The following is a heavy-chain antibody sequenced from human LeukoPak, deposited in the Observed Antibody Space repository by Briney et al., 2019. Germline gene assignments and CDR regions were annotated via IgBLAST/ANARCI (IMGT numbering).Heavy chain of an antibody. CDR3: ATADQSGALIDY. Sequence: ASVKVSCKASGGTFSNYAISWVRQAPGQGLEWMGWISAYNGNTNYAQKLQGRVTMTTDTSTSTAYMELRSLRSDDTAVYYCATADQSGALIDYWGQGTLVTVSS. J-gene: IGHJ4*02. D-gene: IGHD2-2*01. CDR2: ISAYNGNT. CDR1: GGTFSNYA. V-gene: IGHV1-18*01.